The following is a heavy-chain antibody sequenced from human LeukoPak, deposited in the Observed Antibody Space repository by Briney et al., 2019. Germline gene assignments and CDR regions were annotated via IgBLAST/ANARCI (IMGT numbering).Heavy chain of an antibody. V-gene: IGHV4-39*07. J-gene: IGHJ4*02. D-gene: IGHD5-12*01. CDR2: IYYSGST. CDR1: GGSISSSSYY. CDR3: ASDPSDY. Sequence: PSETPSLTCTVSGGSISSSSYYWGWIRQPPGKGLEWIGSIYYSGSTYYNPSLESRVTISVDTSKNQFSLKLSSVTAADTAVYYCASDPSDYWGQGTLVTVSS.